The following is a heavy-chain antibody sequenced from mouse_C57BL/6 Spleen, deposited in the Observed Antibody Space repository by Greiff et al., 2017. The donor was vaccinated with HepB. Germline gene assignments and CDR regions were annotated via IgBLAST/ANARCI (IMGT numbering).Heavy chain of an antibody. Sequence: QVQLKESGPGLVQPSQSLSITCTVSGFSLTSYGVHWVRQSPGKGLEWLGVIWSGGSTDYNAAFISRLSISKDNSKSQVFFKMNSLQADDTAIYYCARTLYYGPYYYAMDYWGQGTSVTVSS. CDR3: ARTLYYGPYYYAMDY. J-gene: IGHJ4*01. D-gene: IGHD2-1*01. CDR1: GFSLTSYG. V-gene: IGHV2-2*01. CDR2: IWSGGST.